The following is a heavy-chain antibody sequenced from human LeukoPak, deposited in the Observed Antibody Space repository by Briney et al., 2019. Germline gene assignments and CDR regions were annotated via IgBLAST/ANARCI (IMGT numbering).Heavy chain of an antibody. CDR1: GGSISSYY. CDR2: IYTSGST. V-gene: IGHV4-4*09. Sequence: SETLSLTCTVSGGSISSYYWSWIRQPPGKGLEWIGYIYTSGSTNYNPSLKSRVTISVDTSKNQFSLKLSSVTAADTAVYYCARAIKRYDSNFGDAFDIWGQGTMVTVSS. CDR3: ARAIKRYDSNFGDAFDI. D-gene: IGHD3-22*01. J-gene: IGHJ3*02.